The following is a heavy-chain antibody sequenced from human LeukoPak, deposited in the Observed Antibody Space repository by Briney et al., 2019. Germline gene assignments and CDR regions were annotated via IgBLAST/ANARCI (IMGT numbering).Heavy chain of an antibody. Sequence: GASVKVSCKASGYPFYTYGISWVRQAPGQGLEWMGWISVYNGNTKYAQKLQGRLTLTTDTSTNSAYMELRSLRSDDTAVYYCARVRIYYGSGKDMDVWGKGTTVTISS. CDR1: GYPFYTYG. CDR2: ISVYNGNT. D-gene: IGHD3-10*01. CDR3: ARVRIYYGSGKDMDV. V-gene: IGHV1-18*01. J-gene: IGHJ6*03.